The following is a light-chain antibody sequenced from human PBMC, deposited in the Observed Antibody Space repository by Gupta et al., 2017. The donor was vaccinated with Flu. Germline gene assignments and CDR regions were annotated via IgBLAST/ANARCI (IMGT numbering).Light chain of an antibody. V-gene: IGKV3-15*01. CDR1: QSVSSN. CDR3: RHDNYYYT. J-gene: IGKJ2*01. CDR2: RAS. Sequence: EIVMTQSPATLSVSPGERATLSCRASQSVSSNLAWYQQKVGQAPRPLIYRASNRALGIPARSRGSGLTKEFTLTSSGRQHENFAVYSVRHDNYYYTFGQGTKMEMK.